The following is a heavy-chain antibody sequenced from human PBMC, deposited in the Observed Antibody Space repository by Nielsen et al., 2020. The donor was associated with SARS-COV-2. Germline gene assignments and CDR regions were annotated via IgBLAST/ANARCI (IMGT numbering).Heavy chain of an antibody. CDR3: ARGTGYSSGWIDY. J-gene: IGHJ4*02. V-gene: IGHV4-61*01. CDR1: GGSISSGSYY. D-gene: IGHD6-19*01. Sequence: SEILSLTCTVSGGSISSGSYYWSWIRQPPGKGLEWIGYIYYSGSTNYNPSLKSRVTISVDTSKNQFSLKLSSVTAADTAVYYCARGTGYSSGWIDYWGQGTLVTVSS. CDR2: IYYSGST.